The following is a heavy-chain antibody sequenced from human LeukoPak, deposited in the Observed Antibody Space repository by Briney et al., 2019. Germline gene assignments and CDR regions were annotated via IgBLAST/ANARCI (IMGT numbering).Heavy chain of an antibody. CDR2: INHSGST. CDR1: GGSFSGYY. D-gene: IGHD6-13*01. J-gene: IGHJ5*02. CDR3: ARGNLYSSSWYAH. Sequence: PSETLSLTCAVYGGSFSGYYWSWIRQPPGKGLEWIGEINHSGSTNYNPSLKSRATISVDTSKNQFSLKLSSVTAADTAVYYCARGNLYSSSWYAHWGQGTLVTVSS. V-gene: IGHV4-34*01.